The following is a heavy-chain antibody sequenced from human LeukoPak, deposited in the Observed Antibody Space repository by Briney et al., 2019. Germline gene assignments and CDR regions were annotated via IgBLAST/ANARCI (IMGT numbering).Heavy chain of an antibody. CDR3: TTDPALIVGATLTFDY. J-gene: IGHJ4*02. V-gene: IGHV3-15*01. CDR1: GFTFSNAW. D-gene: IGHD1-26*01. Sequence: GGSLRLSCAASGFTFSNAWMSWVRQAPGKGLEWVGRIKSKTDGGTTDYAAPVKGRFTISRDDSKNTLYLQMNSLKAEDTAVYYCTTDPALIVGATLTFDYWGQGTLVTVFS. CDR2: IKSKTDGGTT.